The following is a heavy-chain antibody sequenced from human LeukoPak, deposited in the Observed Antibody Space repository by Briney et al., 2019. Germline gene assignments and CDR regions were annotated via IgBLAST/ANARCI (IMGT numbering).Heavy chain of an antibody. J-gene: IGHJ4*02. V-gene: IGHV3-15*01. Sequence: TTGGSLRLSCAASGFTFSDAWMSWVRQAPGKGLEWIGRIKRKSDGKTTDYAAPVKGRFTISRDDSKNTLYLQMNSLKIEDTAVYHCTDPTRQGPHYWGQGTLVTVSS. CDR2: IKRKSDGKTT. CDR3: TDPTRQGPHY. CDR1: GFTFSDAW. D-gene: IGHD1-14*01.